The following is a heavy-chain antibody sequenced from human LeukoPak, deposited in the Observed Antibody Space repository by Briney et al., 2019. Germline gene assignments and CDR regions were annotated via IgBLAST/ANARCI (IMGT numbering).Heavy chain of an antibody. Sequence: GGSLRLSCTASGFVFSSYAMNWVRQAPGKGLEWVSGISGSGGSTHYADSVKGRFTISRDNSKKTVYLQMNSLGGEDTAVYYCAKDYHGSGNYPLYFHYWGQGTLVTVSS. CDR3: AKDYHGSGNYPLYFHY. V-gene: IGHV3-23*01. J-gene: IGHJ4*02. CDR1: GFVFSSYA. D-gene: IGHD3-10*01. CDR2: ISGSGGST.